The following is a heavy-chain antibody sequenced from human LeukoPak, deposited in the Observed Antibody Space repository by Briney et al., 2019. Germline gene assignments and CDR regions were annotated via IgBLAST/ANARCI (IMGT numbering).Heavy chain of an antibody. CDR3: AKGSGHAIVSSDY. Sequence: PGGSLRLSCAASGFTFNRYAMSWVRQAPGKGLEWVSAISGSGGSTYYADSVKGRFTISRDNSKNTLYLQMNSLRAEDTAVYYCAKGSGHAIVSSDYWGQGTLVTVSS. V-gene: IGHV3-23*01. D-gene: IGHD5/OR15-5a*01. CDR1: GFTFNRYA. CDR2: ISGSGGST. J-gene: IGHJ4*02.